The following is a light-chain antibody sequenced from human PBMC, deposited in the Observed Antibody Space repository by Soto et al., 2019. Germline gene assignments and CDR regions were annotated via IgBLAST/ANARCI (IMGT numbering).Light chain of an antibody. J-gene: IGLJ2*01. CDR1: TSNIGNNY. CDR2: DNN. V-gene: IGLV1-51*01. Sequence: QSILPQPPSVSAAPGQQVTISCSGDTSNIGNNYLSWYQQLPGTAPKLLIYDNNKRPSVIPDRFSASKSGTSATLGITGLQTGDKADYYCGAWDSSLYVVAFGGGTQVTVL. CDR3: GAWDSSLYVVA.